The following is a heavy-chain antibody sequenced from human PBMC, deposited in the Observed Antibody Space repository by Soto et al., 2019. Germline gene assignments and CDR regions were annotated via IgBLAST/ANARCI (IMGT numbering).Heavy chain of an antibody. CDR3: ARAVGYCTNGVCQGGGDY. CDR1: GYTFTSYG. D-gene: IGHD2-8*01. V-gene: IGHV1-18*01. J-gene: IGHJ4*02. CDR2: ISAYNGNT. Sequence: QVQLVQSGAEVKMPGASVKVSCKASGYTFTSYGISWVRQAPGQGLEWMGWISAYNGNTNYAQKLQGRVTMTTDTSTSTAYMELRSLRSDDTAVYYCARAVGYCTNGVCQGGGDYWGQGTLVTVSS.